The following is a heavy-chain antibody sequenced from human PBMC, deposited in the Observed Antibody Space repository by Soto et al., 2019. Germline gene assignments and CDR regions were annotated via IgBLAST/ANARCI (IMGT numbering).Heavy chain of an antibody. J-gene: IGHJ5*02. CDR1: GYSFTSYW. CDR3: ARRVQYSSSWYESNWFDP. CDR2: IDPSDSYT. D-gene: IGHD6-13*01. Sequence: PGESLKISCKGSGYSFTSYWISWVRQMPGKGLEWMGRIDPSDSYTNYSPSFQGHVTISADKSISTAYLQWSSLKASDTAMYYCARRVQYSSSWYESNWFDPPGQGTLVTVSS. V-gene: IGHV5-10-1*01.